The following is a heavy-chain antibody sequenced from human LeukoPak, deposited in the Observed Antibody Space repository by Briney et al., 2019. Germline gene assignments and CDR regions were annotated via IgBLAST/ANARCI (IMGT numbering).Heavy chain of an antibody. J-gene: IGHJ4*02. Sequence: GASVKVSCKASGYTFTSYDINWVRQATGQGLEWMGWMNPDSVNTGYAQKFLGRVTMTRNTSISTAYMELSSLRSEDTAVYYCAVEYSSSSYFDYGGQGTLVTVSS. CDR1: GYTFTSYD. CDR2: MNPDSVNT. V-gene: IGHV1-8*01. D-gene: IGHD6-6*01. CDR3: AVEYSSSSYFDY.